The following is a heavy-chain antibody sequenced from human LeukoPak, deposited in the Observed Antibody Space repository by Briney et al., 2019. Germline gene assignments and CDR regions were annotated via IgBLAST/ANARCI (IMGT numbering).Heavy chain of an antibody. CDR3: ARYGDYYLDF. Sequence: GGSLRLSCAASGFTFTFYTMAWVRQAPGKGLEWVSGISGSGGSPNSADSAKGRFTISRDNSKNTLYLQMNSLRAEDTAVYYCARYGDYYLDFWGQGTLVTVSS. D-gene: IGHD4-17*01. J-gene: IGHJ4*02. V-gene: IGHV3-23*01. CDR2: ISGSGGSP. CDR1: GFTFTFYT.